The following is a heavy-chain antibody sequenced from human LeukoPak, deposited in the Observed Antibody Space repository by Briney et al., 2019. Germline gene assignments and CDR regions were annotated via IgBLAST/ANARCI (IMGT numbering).Heavy chain of an antibody. CDR3: ARVWYGKTDY. D-gene: IGHD3-16*01. V-gene: IGHV4-59*08. CDR1: GGSISSYY. Sequence: PPETLSLTCTVSGGSISSYYWSWIRQPPGKGLEWIGYIYYSGSTNYNPSLKSRVTISVDTSKNQFSLKLSSVTAADTAVYYCARVWYGKTDYWGQGTLVTVSS. CDR2: IYYSGST. J-gene: IGHJ4*02.